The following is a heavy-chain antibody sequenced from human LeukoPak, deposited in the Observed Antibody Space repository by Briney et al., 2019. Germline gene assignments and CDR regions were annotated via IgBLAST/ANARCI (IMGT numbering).Heavy chain of an antibody. CDR1: GFTLGSFG. J-gene: IGHJ4*02. D-gene: IGHD6-19*01. CDR3: AKSLGRVAVAGVFDY. Sequence: GGSLRLSCAASGFTLGSFGVSWVRQAPGKGLEWVSAISGSGGSTYYADSVKGRFTISRDNSKNTLYLQMNSLRAEDTAVYYCAKSLGRVAVAGVFDYWGQGTLVTVSS. V-gene: IGHV3-23*01. CDR2: ISGSGGST.